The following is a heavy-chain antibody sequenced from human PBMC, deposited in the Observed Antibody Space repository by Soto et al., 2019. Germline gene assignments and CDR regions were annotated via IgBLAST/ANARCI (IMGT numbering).Heavy chain of an antibody. D-gene: IGHD3-22*01. J-gene: IGHJ4*02. CDR1: GYSFAGYW. CDR3: VRQIYDSDTGPNFQYYFDS. Sequence: PGESLKISCKGSGYSFAGYWATWVRQKPGKGLEWMGRIDPSDSQTYYSPSFRGHVTISATKSITTVFLQWSSLRASDTAMYYCVRQIYDSDTGPNFQYYFDSWGQGTPVTVSS. CDR2: IDPSDSQT. V-gene: IGHV5-10-1*01.